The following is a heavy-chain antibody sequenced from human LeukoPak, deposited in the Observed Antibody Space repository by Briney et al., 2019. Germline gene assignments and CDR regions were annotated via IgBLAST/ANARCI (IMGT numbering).Heavy chain of an antibody. J-gene: IGHJ3*02. CDR3: ARVMYYYDSSDAFDI. D-gene: IGHD3-22*01. Sequence: SVKVSCKASGGTFSSYAISWVRQAPGQGLEWMGGIIPIFGTANYAQKFQGRVTITADESTSTAYMELSSLRSEDTAVYYCARVMYYYDSSDAFDIWGQGTMVTVSS. CDR1: GGTFSSYA. V-gene: IGHV1-69*13. CDR2: IIPIFGTA.